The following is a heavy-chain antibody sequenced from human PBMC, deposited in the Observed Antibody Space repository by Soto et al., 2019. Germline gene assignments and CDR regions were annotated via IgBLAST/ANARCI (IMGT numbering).Heavy chain of an antibody. V-gene: IGHV3-23*01. D-gene: IGHD3-3*01. CDR2: ISGSGGST. CDR3: AKPGPYYDFWSGYYGW. CDR1: GCSLSSCA. Sequence: GGSLTVSCPASGCSLSSCAVSWDRQAPGKGLEWVSAISGSGGSTYCADSVKGRFTISRDNSKNTLYLQMNSLRAEDTAVYYCAKPGPYYDFWSGYYGWWGQGPLVTVYS. J-gene: IGHJ4*02.